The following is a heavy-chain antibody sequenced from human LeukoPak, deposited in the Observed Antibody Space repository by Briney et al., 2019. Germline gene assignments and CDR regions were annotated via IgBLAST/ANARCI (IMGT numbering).Heavy chain of an antibody. CDR2: IYSGGST. D-gene: IGHD4-11*01. CDR1: VFIVSSYY. V-gene: IGHV3-66*01. Sequence: PGGSLRLSCVASVFIVSSYYMTWVRQAPGKGLEWVSVIYSGGSTYYADSVKGRVAISRDNSKNTVFLQMSSVRAEDTAVYCCARSYSNQLFGVDVWGQGTTVTVTS. CDR3: ARSYSNQLFGVDV. J-gene: IGHJ6*02.